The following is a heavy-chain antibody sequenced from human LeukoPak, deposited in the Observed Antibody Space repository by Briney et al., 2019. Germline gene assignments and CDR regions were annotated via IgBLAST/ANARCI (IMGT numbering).Heavy chain of an antibody. CDR1: GYSLPSYW. CDR3: SRPPYAGSYDY. CDR2: SYHGDSET. D-gene: IGHD1-26*01. Sequence: PGESLNISCKGSGYSLPSYWIGWVRQMPGKGLEWMGISYHGDSETRYSPSFQGQVTISADKSISTAYLQWSSLNASDTAMYYCSRPPYAGSYDYWGQGTVVTVSS. J-gene: IGHJ4*02. V-gene: IGHV5-51*01.